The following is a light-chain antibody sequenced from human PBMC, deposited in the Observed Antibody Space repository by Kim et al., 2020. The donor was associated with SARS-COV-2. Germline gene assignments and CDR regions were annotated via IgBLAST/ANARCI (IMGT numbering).Light chain of an antibody. CDR1: QSISSW. V-gene: IGKV1-5*03. CDR3: QQSNSYSLT. CDR2: KAS. Sequence: DIQMTQSPSTLSASVGDRVTITCRASQSISSWLAWYQQKPGKAPKLLIYKASSLEGGVTSRFSGSGSGTEFTLTISSLQPDDFATYYCQQSNSYSLTFGGGTKVDIK. J-gene: IGKJ4*01.